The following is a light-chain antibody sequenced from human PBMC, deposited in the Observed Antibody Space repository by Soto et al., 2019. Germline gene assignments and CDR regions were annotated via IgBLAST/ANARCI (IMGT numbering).Light chain of an antibody. Sequence: DIQMTQSPSTLSASVGDRVTITCRASQSFSGWLAWYQQKPGKAPKLLIFDGFSLKSGVPSRFSGSGSATEFTHTISSLQPDDFATYYCQHYNSYSEAFGQGTKVDIK. CDR3: QHYNSYSEA. J-gene: IGKJ1*01. CDR2: DGF. CDR1: QSFSGW. V-gene: IGKV1-5*01.